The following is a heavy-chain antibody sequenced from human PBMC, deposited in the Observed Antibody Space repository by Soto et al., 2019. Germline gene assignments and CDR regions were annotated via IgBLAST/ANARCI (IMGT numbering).Heavy chain of an antibody. V-gene: IGHV4-4*02. Sequence: PSETLSLTCAVSGVSISSGNWWTWVRQSPQRGLEYIGEIFHDGTANYYPSFERRVAISVDTSKNQFSLKLTSVTAAGTAIYFCARLVYDTCLNYMYFDFWGQGTLVTVSS. CDR3: ARLVYDTCLNYMYFDF. J-gene: IGHJ4*02. CDR1: GVSISSGNW. CDR2: IFHDGTA. D-gene: IGHD3-10*01.